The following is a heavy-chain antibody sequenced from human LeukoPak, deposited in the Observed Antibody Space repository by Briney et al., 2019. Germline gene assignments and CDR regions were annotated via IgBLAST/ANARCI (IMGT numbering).Heavy chain of an antibody. CDR2: INPNSGGT. Sequence: ASVKVSCKASGYTFTGYYTHWVRQAPGQGLEWMGWINPNSGGTNYAQKFQGRVTMTRDTSISTAYMELSRLRSDDTAVYYCARDLMTTVTIGYWGQGTLVTVSS. D-gene: IGHD4-17*01. V-gene: IGHV1-2*02. CDR3: ARDLMTTVTIGY. CDR1: GYTFTGYY. J-gene: IGHJ4*02.